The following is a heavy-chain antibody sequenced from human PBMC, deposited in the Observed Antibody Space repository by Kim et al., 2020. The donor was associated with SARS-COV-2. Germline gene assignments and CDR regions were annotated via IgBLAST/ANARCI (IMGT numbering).Heavy chain of an antibody. CDR2: IIPIFGTA. D-gene: IGHD3-22*01. V-gene: IGHV1-69*13. CDR3: ARDSSGLAEDAFDI. CDR1: GGTFSSYA. J-gene: IGHJ3*02. Sequence: SVKVSCKASGGTFSSYAISWVLQAPGQGLEWMGGIIPIFGTANYAQKFQGRVTITADESTSTAYMELSSLRSEDTAVYYCARDSSGLAEDAFDIWGQGTMVTVSS.